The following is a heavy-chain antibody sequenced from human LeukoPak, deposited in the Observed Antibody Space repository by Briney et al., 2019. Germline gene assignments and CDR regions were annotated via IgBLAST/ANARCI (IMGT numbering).Heavy chain of an antibody. D-gene: IGHD3-9*01. CDR1: GYTFSNYG. CDR2: ISVYTGYT. CDR3: ARDGGYFDWPRPRPGKYYFDY. V-gene: IGHV1-18*01. J-gene: IGHJ4*02. Sequence: ASVKVSCKSSGYTFSNYGVTWVRQAPGQGLEWMGWISVYTGYTNYAQNLQGRVTMTTDTSTNTAYMELRSLTSDDTAVYFCARDGGYFDWPRPRPGKYYFDYWGQGTLVTVTS.